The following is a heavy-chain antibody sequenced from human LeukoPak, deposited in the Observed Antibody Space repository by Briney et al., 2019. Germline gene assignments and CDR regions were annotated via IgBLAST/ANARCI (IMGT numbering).Heavy chain of an antibody. J-gene: IGHJ5*02. CDR2: IYYSGST. D-gene: IGHD5-18*01. Sequence: SETLSLTCTVSGGSISSSSYYWGWIRQPPGKGLEWIGSIYYSGSTYYNPSLKSRVTISVDTSKNQFSLKLSSVTAADTAVYYCAKGAGGFSYYNWFDPWGQGTLVTVSS. CDR3: AKGAGGFSYYNWFDP. V-gene: IGHV4-39*07. CDR1: GGSISSSSYY.